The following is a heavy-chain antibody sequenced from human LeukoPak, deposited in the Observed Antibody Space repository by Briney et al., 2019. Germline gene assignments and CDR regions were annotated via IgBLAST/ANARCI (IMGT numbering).Heavy chain of an antibody. CDR2: ISYDGSNK. CDR3: ASGPWLEYFDY. J-gene: IGHJ4*02. V-gene: IGHV3-30-3*01. Sequence: GGSLRLSCAASGFTFSSYWMHWVRQAPGKGLEWVAVISYDGSNKYYADSVKGRFTISRDNSKNTLYLQMNSLRAEDTAVYYCASGPWLEYFDYWGQGTLVTVSS. D-gene: IGHD3-22*01. CDR1: GFTFSSYW.